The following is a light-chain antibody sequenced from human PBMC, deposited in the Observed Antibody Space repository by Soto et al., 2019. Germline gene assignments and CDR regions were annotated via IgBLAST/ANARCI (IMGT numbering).Light chain of an antibody. CDR1: RYIRSD. V-gene: IGKV1-6*01. J-gene: IGKJ1*01. Sequence: IQMSQSPSSLSATLGDRVTITFRASRYIRSDLSWYQQRSGQAPKVLIYTASSLQSGVPSRFSGSGSGTDFTLTISSLQPEDCATYYCLQDYNYPWTFGQGTKVDI. CDR2: TAS. CDR3: LQDYNYPWT.